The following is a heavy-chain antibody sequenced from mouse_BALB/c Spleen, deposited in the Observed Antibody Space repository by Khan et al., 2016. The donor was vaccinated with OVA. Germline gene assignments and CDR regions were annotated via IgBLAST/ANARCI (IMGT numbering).Heavy chain of an antibody. CDR1: GYSFTNYW. D-gene: IGHD2-4*01. CDR3: TRSYDSYYFDY. CDR2: IYPGNSDT. V-gene: IGHV1-5*01. J-gene: IGHJ2*01. Sequence: EVQLQQSGTVLARPGASVKMSCKASGYSFTNYWMHWVKQRPGQVLERVGAIYPGNSDTRFNQKFKGKAKLTAVTSASTSYMELRSLTSEDSAVYYCTRSYDSYYFDYWGQGTTLTVSS.